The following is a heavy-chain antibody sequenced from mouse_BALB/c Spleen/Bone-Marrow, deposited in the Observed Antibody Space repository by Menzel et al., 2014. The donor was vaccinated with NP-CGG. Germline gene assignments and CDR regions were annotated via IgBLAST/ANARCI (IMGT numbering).Heavy chain of an antibody. CDR1: GFNIKDIY. Sequence: EVKLMESGAELVKPGALVKLSCTASGFNIKDIYMHWVKQRPEQGLEWIGRIDPANGNTKYDPKFQGKATITADTSSNTAYLQLSSLTSEDTAVYYCARYDYGWYFSVWGAGTTVTVSS. CDR2: IDPANGNT. D-gene: IGHD2-4*01. J-gene: IGHJ1*01. CDR3: ARYDYGWYFSV. V-gene: IGHV14-3*02.